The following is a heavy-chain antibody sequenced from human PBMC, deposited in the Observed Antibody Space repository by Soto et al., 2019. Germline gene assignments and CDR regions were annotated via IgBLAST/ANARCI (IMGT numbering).Heavy chain of an antibody. CDR2: IYPGDSDT. Sequence: GESLKISCKGSGYSFTSYWIGWVRQMPGKGLEWMGIIYPGDSDTRYSPSFQGQVTISAVKSISTASLQWSSLKASDPAMYYCARHNLPSSGSFYYSYGMDVWGQGTTVTVSS. CDR1: GYSFTSYW. J-gene: IGHJ6*02. V-gene: IGHV5-51*01. CDR3: ARHNLPSSGSFYYSYGMDV. D-gene: IGHD1-26*01.